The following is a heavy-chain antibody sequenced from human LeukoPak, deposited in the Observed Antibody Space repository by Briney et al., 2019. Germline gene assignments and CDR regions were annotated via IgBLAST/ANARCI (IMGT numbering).Heavy chain of an antibody. Sequence: ASVKVSCKASGYTFTSYYMHWVRQAPGQGLEWMGIINPSGGSTSYAQKFQGRVTMTRDTSTSTVYMELSSLRSEDTAVYFCARVGGYSGNSGLRLLDAFHIWGQGTMVTVSS. V-gene: IGHV1-46*01. CDR2: INPSGGST. J-gene: IGHJ3*02. CDR3: ARVGGYSGNSGLRLLDAFHI. CDR1: GYTFTSYY. D-gene: IGHD4-23*01.